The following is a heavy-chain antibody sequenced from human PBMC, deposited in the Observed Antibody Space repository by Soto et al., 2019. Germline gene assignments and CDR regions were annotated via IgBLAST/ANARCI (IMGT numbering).Heavy chain of an antibody. D-gene: IGHD4-17*01. J-gene: IGHJ4*02. CDR2: IYYSGST. Sequence: TSETLSLTCTVSGGSISSYDWSWIRQPPGKGLEWIGYIYYSGSTNYNPSLKSRVTISVDTSKNQFSLRLSSVTAADTAVYYCARRYGDCFDYWGQGTLVTVSS. CDR1: GGSISSYD. V-gene: IGHV4-59*08. CDR3: ARRYGDCFDY.